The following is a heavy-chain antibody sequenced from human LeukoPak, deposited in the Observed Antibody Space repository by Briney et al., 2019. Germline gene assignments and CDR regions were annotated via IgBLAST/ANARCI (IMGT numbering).Heavy chain of an antibody. V-gene: IGHV1-2*02. D-gene: IGHD6-19*01. CDR2: INPNSGGT. CDR3: ARDDLKWLVRKFDP. J-gene: IGHJ5*02. Sequence: ASVKVSCKASGYTFTGYYMHWVRQAPGQGLEWMGWINPNSGGTNYAQKFQGRVTMTRDTSISTAYMELSRLRSDDTAVYYCARDDLKWLVRKFDPWGQGTLVTVSS. CDR1: GYTFTGYY.